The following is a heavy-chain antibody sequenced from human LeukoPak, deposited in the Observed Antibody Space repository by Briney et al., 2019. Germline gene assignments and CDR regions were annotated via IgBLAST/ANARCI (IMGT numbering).Heavy chain of an antibody. CDR1: GFTFSSYA. CDR3: AKDPGYCSGGSCYPYFDY. V-gene: IGHV3-23*01. CDR2: ISGSGGST. D-gene: IGHD2-15*01. Sequence: GGSLRLSCAASGFTFSSYAMSWVRQAPGKGLEWVSAISGSGGSTYYTDSVKGRFTISRDNSKNTLYLQMNSLRAENTAVYYCAKDPGYCSGGSCYPYFDYWGQGTLVTVSS. J-gene: IGHJ4*02.